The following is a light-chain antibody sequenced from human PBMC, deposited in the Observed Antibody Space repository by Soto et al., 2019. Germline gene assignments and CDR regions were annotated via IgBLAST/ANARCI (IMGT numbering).Light chain of an antibody. Sequence: QSALTQPASVSGSPGQSITISCTGTSIDIGPYDYVSWYQQHPGKAPKLMIYEVTNRPSGVSHRFSGSKSGSTASLTISGLQAEDEADYYCSSYTITNILSYVFGTGTKVTVL. CDR1: SIDIGPYDY. CDR3: SSYTITNILSYV. CDR2: EVT. V-gene: IGLV2-14*01. J-gene: IGLJ1*01.